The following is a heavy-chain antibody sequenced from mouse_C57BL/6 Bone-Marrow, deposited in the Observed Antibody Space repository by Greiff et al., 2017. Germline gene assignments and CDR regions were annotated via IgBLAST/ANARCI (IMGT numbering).Heavy chain of an antibody. J-gene: IGHJ3*01. D-gene: IGHD3-2*02. Sequence: QVQLQQPGAELVKPGASVKLSCKASGYTFTSYWMQWVKQRPGQGLEWIGEIDPSDSYTNYHQKFKGKATLTGDTSSSTAYMQLSSLTSEDTAVYYCARDGSGYPYWGQGTLVTVSA. CDR3: ARDGSGYPY. CDR1: GYTFTSYW. V-gene: IGHV1-50*01. CDR2: IDPSDSYT.